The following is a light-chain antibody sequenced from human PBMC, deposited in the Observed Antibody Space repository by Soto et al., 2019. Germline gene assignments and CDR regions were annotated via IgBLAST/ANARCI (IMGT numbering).Light chain of an antibody. CDR2: GAS. CDR3: QQYGNSLTWT. Sequence: EIVLTQSPGTLSLSPGERATLSCRASQSVSSGYLAWYQQKPGQPPRLLIYGASSRATGVPDRFSGSGSATDSTLTISRLEPEDSAVYYCQQYGNSLTWTFGLGTRVEIK. J-gene: IGKJ1*01. V-gene: IGKV3-20*01. CDR1: QSVSSGY.